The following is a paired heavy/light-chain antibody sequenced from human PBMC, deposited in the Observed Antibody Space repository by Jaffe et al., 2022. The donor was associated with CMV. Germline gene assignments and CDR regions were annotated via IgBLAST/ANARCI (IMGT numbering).Heavy chain of an antibody. Sequence: QVQLQESGPGLVKPSETLSLTCTVSGDSISSHSWTWVRQPAGKGLEWIGRLTPSGNAIYHPSLRGRVTFFLDTSKSQFSLKLRSVTAADTAIYYCASDWAYNYFDYWGQGALVTVSS. CDR2: LTPSGNA. V-gene: IGHV4-4*07. J-gene: IGHJ4*02. CDR1: GDSISSHS. D-gene: IGHD2-2*02. CDR3: ASDWAYNYFDY.
Light chain of an antibody. CDR1: SSNIGTNF. Sequence: QSVLTQPPSASATPGQRVTISCSGSSSNIGTNFVYWYQQVPGAAPKLLIYRNNQRPSGVPDRFSGSKSGTSASLAISGLRSEDEADYYCSAWDDGLSGGVFGGGTKLTVL. J-gene: IGLJ3*02. CDR2: RNN. V-gene: IGLV1-47*01. CDR3: SAWDDGLSGGV.